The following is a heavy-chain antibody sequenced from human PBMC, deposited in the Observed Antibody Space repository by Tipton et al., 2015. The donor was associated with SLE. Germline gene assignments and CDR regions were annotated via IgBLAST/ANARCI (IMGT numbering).Heavy chain of an antibody. J-gene: IGHJ4*02. CDR2: IFPYYGNT. Sequence: QSGAEVKKPGASVKVSCMASGYTFTNYGISWVRQAPGQGLEWMGWIFPYYGNTKYAQKYEGRVTITTDTSASVAYMELKSLRSDDTAVYFCARDRDYYGSGSPGSHWGQGTLVTVSA. CDR1: GYTFTNYG. CDR3: ARDRDYYGSGSPGSH. V-gene: IGHV1-18*01. D-gene: IGHD3-10*01.